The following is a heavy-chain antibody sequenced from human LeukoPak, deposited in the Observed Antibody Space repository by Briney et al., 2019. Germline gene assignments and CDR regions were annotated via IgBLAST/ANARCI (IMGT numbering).Heavy chain of an antibody. Sequence: PGGSLRLSCAASGFTFSSYSMNWVRQAPGKGLEWVAHISGDGTTIYYADSVKGRFTISRDNAKKSLYLQMNTLRVEDTAVYHCAIPPHYFGSGRLWFDPWGQGTLVTVSS. J-gene: IGHJ5*02. CDR1: GFTFSSYS. CDR2: ISGDGTTI. CDR3: AIPPHYFGSGRLWFDP. V-gene: IGHV3-48*04. D-gene: IGHD3-10*01.